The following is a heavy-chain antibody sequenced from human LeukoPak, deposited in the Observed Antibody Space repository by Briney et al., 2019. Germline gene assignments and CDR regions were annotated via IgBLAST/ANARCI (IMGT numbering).Heavy chain of an antibody. J-gene: IGHJ6*03. Sequence: GGSLRLSCAASGFTFSSYWMSWVRQAPGKGLEWVANIKQDGSEKYYVDSVKGRFTISRDNAKNSLYQQMNSLRAEDTAVYYCARAPDIVVVPAAASTYYYYYMDVWGKGTTVTVSS. CDR3: ARAPDIVVVPAAASTYYYYYMDV. CDR2: IKQDGSEK. V-gene: IGHV3-7*01. D-gene: IGHD2-2*01. CDR1: GFTFSSYW.